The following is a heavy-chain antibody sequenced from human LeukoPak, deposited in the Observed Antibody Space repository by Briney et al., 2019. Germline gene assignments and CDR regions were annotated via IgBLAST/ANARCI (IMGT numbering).Heavy chain of an antibody. CDR2: VTGGGGTT. CDR3: AKVFRKGVQDFDS. V-gene: IGHV3-23*01. CDR1: GFTFRSYA. D-gene: IGHD1-1*01. Sequence: HPGGSLRLSCAASGFTFRSYAMSWVRQAPGKGLEWVSTVTGGGGTTYYADSVKGRFTISRDKPKNTLYLQMNGLRAEDTAVYYCAKVFRKGVQDFDSWGQGTLVTVSS. J-gene: IGHJ4*02.